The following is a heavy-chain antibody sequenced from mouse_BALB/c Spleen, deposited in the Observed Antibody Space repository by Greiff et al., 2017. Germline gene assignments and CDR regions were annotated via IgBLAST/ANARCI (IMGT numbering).Heavy chain of an antibody. D-gene: IGHD2-10*02. CDR2: IDPANGNT. CDR1: GFNIKDTY. J-gene: IGHJ4*01. V-gene: IGHV14-3*02. Sequence: EVQLKESGAELVKPGASVKLSCTASGFNIKDTYMHWVKQRPEQGLEWIGRIDPANGNTKYDPKFQGKATITADTSSNTAYLQLSSLTSEDTAVYYCARRYGYAMDYWGQGTSVTVSS. CDR3: ARRYGYAMDY.